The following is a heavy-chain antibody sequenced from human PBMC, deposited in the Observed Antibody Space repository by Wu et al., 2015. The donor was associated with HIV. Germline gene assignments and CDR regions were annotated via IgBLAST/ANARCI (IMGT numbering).Heavy chain of an antibody. CDR2: INPSGGST. Sequence: QVQLVQSGAEVKKPGASVKVSCKASGYTFSSYYMHWVRQAPGQGLEWMGMINPSGGSTSYAQKFQGRVTMTRDTSTTTVYMELSSLRSEDTAVYYCARLTQYYYYGMTSGAKGPRSPSP. CDR3: ARLTQYYYYGMTS. CDR1: GYTFSSYY. V-gene: IGHV1-46*01. D-gene: IGHD3-9*01. J-gene: IGHJ6*02.